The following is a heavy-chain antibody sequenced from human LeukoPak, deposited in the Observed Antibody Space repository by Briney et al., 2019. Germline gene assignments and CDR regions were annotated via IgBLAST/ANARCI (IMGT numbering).Heavy chain of an antibody. CDR2: ILNDGTWG. J-gene: IGHJ5*01. CDR3: VKGGIISHNWFDS. CDR1: GFTYSDYG. V-gene: IGHV3-30*02. Sequence: PGGSLRLSCAASGFTYSDYGMHWVRQAPGRGLEWVAFILNDGTWGYYPDSVKGRLTISRDNSMNTLYLQMNSVRLEDTAIYYCVKGGIISHNWFDSWGQGTLVTVSS. D-gene: IGHD3-16*01.